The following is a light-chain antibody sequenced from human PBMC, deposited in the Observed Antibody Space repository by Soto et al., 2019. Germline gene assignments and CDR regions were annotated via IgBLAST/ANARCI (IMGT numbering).Light chain of an antibody. Sequence: TQSPSTLSVSPGERATLSCRASQSVSSNLAWYQQKPGQAPRLLISGASSRATGIPDRFSGSGFGTDFTLTISRLEPEDFALYYCQHYAGGSRITFGQGTDWRL. J-gene: IGKJ5*01. V-gene: IGKV3-20*01. CDR3: QHYAGGSRIT. CDR1: QSVSSN. CDR2: GAS.